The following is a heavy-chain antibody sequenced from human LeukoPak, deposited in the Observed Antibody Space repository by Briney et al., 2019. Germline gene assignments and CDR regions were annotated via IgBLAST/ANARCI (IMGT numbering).Heavy chain of an antibody. V-gene: IGHV3-7*01. D-gene: IGHD2-15*01. CDR2: IKQDGSEK. CDR3: ARSRRWFPFDY. J-gene: IGHJ4*02. CDR1: GFTFNNYW. Sequence: GGSLRLSCAASGFTFNNYWMNWVRQAPGKGLEWVANIKQDGSEKYYVDSVKGRFTISRDNAKNSLYLQMNSLRAEDTAVYYCARSRRWFPFDYWGQGTLVTVSS.